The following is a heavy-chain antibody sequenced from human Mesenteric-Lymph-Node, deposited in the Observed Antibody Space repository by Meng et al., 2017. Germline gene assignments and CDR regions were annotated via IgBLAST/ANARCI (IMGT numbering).Heavy chain of an antibody. J-gene: IGHJ4*02. CDR2: INHSGST. CDR3: ARDGLGSGRNTR. V-gene: IGHV4-34*01. Sequence: SETLSLTCAVYGGSFSGYYWSWIRQPPGKGLEWIGEINHSGSTNYNPSLKSRVTISVDTSKNQFSLKLSSVTAADTAVYYCARDGLGSGRNTRWGQGTLVTVSS. D-gene: IGHD3-10*01. CDR1: GGSFSGYY.